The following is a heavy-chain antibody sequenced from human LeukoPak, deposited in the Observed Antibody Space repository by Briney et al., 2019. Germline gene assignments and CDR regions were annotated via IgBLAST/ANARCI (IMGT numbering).Heavy chain of an antibody. Sequence: SETLSLTCTVSGGSISSYYWSWIRQPPGKGLEWIGYIYYSGSTNYNPSLKSRVTISVDTSKNQFSLKLSSVTAADTAVYYCARGKYDILTGYPVSYYYYYMDVWGKGTTVTISS. D-gene: IGHD3-9*01. V-gene: IGHV4-59*01. CDR3: ARGKYDILTGYPVSYYYYYMDV. J-gene: IGHJ6*03. CDR2: IYYSGST. CDR1: GGSISSYY.